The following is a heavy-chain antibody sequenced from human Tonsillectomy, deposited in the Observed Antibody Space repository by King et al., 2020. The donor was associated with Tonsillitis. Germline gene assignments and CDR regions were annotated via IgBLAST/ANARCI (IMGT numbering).Heavy chain of an antibody. V-gene: IGHV3-20*04. CDR1: GFTFDDYG. D-gene: IGHD6-13*01. CDR3: ASHSRGIAAVVSVYYFDY. Sequence: VQLVESGGGVVRPGGSLRLSCAASGFTFDDYGMSWVRQAPGKGLDWVPGINWNGGSTGYAGSWKGRFTIPRDNAKNSPDFEMNSLSAEDTALYYCASHSRGIAAVVSVYYFDYWGQGTLVTVSS. J-gene: IGHJ4*02. CDR2: INWNGGST.